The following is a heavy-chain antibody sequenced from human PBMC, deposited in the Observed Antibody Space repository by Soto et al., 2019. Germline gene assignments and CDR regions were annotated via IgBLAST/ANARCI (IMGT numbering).Heavy chain of an antibody. CDR1: GFTFSNAW. J-gene: IGHJ6*02. Sequence: GGSLRLSCAASGFTFSNAWMSWVRQAPGKGLEWVGRIKSKTDGGTTDYAAPVKGRFTISRDDSKNTLYLQMNSLKTEDTAVYYCTTSRLGYCSSTSCYRGAYYYYYYGMDVWGQGTTVTVSS. V-gene: IGHV3-15*01. CDR2: IKSKTDGGTT. D-gene: IGHD2-2*02. CDR3: TTSRLGYCSSTSCYRGAYYYYYYGMDV.